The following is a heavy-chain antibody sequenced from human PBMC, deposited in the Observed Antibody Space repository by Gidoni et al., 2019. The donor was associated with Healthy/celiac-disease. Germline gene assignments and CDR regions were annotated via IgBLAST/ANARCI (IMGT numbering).Heavy chain of an antibody. J-gene: IGHJ4*02. V-gene: IGHV3-9*01. Sequence: EVQLVESGGGWVPSGRSLRLPRAASGFTFDEYAMHWVRQAPGKGLEWVSGIRWNSGSIGDADSVKVRFTISRENAKNSLYLQMNSLRAEDTALYYCGKGPQPGGVDYFDYWGQGTLVTVSS. CDR2: IRWNSGSI. CDR3: GKGPQPGGVDYFDY. D-gene: IGHD2-8*01. CDR1: GFTFDEYA.